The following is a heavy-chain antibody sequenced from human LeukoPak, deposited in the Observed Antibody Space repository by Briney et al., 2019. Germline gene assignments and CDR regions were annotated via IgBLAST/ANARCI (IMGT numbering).Heavy chain of an antibody. CDR2: IKSDGSST. J-gene: IGHJ1*01. Sequence: GGSLRLSCAGSAFTFSSYSMHWVRHAQGKGLVCVSRIKSDGSSTSYADSVKGRFTIARDNAKNTLYLQMNRLRPEDTAVYYCARNDYLEDWGQGTLVTVPS. V-gene: IGHV3-74*01. CDR1: AFTFSSYS. CDR3: ARNDYLED.